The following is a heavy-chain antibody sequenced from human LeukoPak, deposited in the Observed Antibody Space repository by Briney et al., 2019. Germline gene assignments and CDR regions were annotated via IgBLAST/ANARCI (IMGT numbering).Heavy chain of an antibody. CDR2: ISSSSSTI. CDR1: GFTFSSYS. V-gene: IGHV3-48*02. Sequence: GGSPRLSCAASGFTFSSYSMNWDRQALGKGLEWVSYISSSSSTIYYADSVKGRFTISRDNAKNSLYLQMNSLRDEDTAVYYCARAVGWLQSLDYWGQGTLVTVSS. D-gene: IGHD5-24*01. J-gene: IGHJ4*02. CDR3: ARAVGWLQSLDY.